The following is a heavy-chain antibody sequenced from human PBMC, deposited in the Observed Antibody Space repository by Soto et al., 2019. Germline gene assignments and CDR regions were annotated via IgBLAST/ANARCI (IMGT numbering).Heavy chain of an antibody. CDR2: ISGSGGST. Sequence: EVQLLESGGGLVQPGGSLRLSCSASGFTFSSYAMSWVHQAPGKGLESVSAISGSGGSTYYADSVKGRFTISRDNSKNTLYLQMDSLRAEDTAVYYCAKGPPPPYSSTWYYFDSWGQGILVTVSS. J-gene: IGHJ4*02. CDR1: GFTFSSYA. V-gene: IGHV3-23*01. D-gene: IGHD6-13*01. CDR3: AKGPPPPYSSTWYYFDS.